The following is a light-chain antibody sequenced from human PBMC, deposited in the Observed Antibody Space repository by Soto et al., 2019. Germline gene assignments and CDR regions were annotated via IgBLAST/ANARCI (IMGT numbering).Light chain of an antibody. V-gene: IGLV2-23*01. CDR2: EGS. CDR3: CSYAGSSTLVV. Sequence: QSALTQPASVSGSPGQSITISCTGTSSDVGSYNLVSWYQQHPGKAPKLMIYEGSKRPSGVSNRFSGSKSGNTASLTISGLQAEEGADYYCCSYAGSSTLVVFGGGTKLTVL. CDR1: SSDVGSYNL. J-gene: IGLJ2*01.